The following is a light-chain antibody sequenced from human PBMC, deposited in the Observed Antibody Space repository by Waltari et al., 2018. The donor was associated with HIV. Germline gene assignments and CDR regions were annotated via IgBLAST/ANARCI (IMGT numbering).Light chain of an antibody. CDR1: SRDVGGSYS. J-gene: IGLJ2*01. V-gene: IGLV2-11*01. Sequence: QSALTQPRSVYGSPGQSVTISCTGTSRDVGGSYSVSWYQHHPVKAPKLLIYDVTKRPAGVPDRCSGSKSGNTASLTISRLQAEDEADYHCCSYAGSFTLIFGGGTTVTVL. CDR2: DVT. CDR3: CSYAGSFTLI.